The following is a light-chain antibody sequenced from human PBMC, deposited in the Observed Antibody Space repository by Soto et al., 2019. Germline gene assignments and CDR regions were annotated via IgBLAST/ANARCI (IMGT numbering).Light chain of an antibody. CDR3: QQSYSSPPT. V-gene: IGKV1-39*01. CDR2: AAS. J-gene: IGKJ1*01. Sequence: DIQMTQSPSSVSASVGDRVIITCRASQSISNHLNWYQQKPGKAPKLLIFAASSLQSGVPSRFSGSRSGPDFTLTIGSLQPEDFATYYCQQSYSSPPTFGQGTKVDIK. CDR1: QSISNH.